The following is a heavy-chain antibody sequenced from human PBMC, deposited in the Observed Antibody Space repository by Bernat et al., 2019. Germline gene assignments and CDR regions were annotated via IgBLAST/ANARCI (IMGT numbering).Heavy chain of an antibody. Sequence: QVQLQESGPGLVKPSGTLSLTCAVFGGSISSSKWWSWVRQPPGKGPGWIGEIYHSGSTNYNPSLKSRVTISVDNSKTQSSLKLSSVTAPDTAVYYCARAVTMVQGRDYYMDVWVKGTTVTVSS. CDR3: ARAVTMVQGRDYYMDV. CDR2: IYHSGST. V-gene: IGHV4-4*02. CDR1: GGSISSSKW. J-gene: IGHJ6*03. D-gene: IGHD3-10*01.